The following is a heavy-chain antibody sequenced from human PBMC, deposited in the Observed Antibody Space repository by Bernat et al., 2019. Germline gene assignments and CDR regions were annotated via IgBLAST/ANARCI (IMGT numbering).Heavy chain of an antibody. Sequence: QVQLVQSGAEVKKPGASVKVSCKASGYTFTGYYMHWVRQAPGQGLEWMGWINPNSGGTNYAQKFQGWVTMTRETSISTAYMELGRLRSDDTAVYYCAGDKGFGEFSRGATFDYWGQGTLVTVSS. V-gene: IGHV1-2*04. CDR3: AGDKGFGEFSRGATFDY. D-gene: IGHD3-10*01. J-gene: IGHJ4*02. CDR1: GYTFTGYY. CDR2: INPNSGGT.